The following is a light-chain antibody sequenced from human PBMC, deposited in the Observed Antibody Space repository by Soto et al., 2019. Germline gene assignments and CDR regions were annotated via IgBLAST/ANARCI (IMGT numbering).Light chain of an antibody. Sequence: IVLTQSPATLSLSPGERATVSCRASQSVGDYLAWYQQKTGQAPRLLIYDASNRAAGVPYRFRGSGSGTDFTLTISRLEPEDFAVYYCQQYGSSLWTFGQGTKWIS. CDR1: QSVGDY. CDR2: DAS. V-gene: IGKV3-20*01. CDR3: QQYGSSLWT. J-gene: IGKJ1*01.